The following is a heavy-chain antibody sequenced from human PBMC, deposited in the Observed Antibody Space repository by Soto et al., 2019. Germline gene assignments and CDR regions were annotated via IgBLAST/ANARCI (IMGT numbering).Heavy chain of an antibody. J-gene: IGHJ4*02. CDR2: IYHSGST. D-gene: IGHD2-2*01. Sequence: KTSETLSLTCAVSGGSISSGGYSWSWIRQPPGKGLEWIGYIYHSGSTYYNPSLKSRVTISVDRSKNQFSLKLSSVTAADTAVYYCARTKGVPAATYFDYWGQGTLVTVS. CDR1: GGSISSGGYS. V-gene: IGHV4-30-2*01. CDR3: ARTKGVPAATYFDY.